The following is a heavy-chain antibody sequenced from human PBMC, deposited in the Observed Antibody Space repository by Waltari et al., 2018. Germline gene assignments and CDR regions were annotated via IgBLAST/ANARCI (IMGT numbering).Heavy chain of an antibody. CDR2: IIPIFGTA. D-gene: IGHD6-19*01. CDR1: GGTFSSYA. CDR3: ARGPIAVAGPPFDY. V-gene: IGHV1-69*05. Sequence: KASGGTFSSYAISWVRQAPGQGLEWMGGIIPIFGTANYAQKFQGRVTITTDESTSTAYMELSSLRSEDTAVYYCARGPIAVAGPPFDYWGQGTLVTVSS. J-gene: IGHJ4*02.